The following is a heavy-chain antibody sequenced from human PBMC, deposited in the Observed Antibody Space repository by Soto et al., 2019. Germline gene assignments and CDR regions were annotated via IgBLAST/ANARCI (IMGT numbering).Heavy chain of an antibody. Sequence: PWETLSLTCTLSGGSISSSYYSWGWIRQPPGKGLEWIGSVYYSGSTYYKPSLKSRVTISVDTSKNQFSLKLTSVTAADTAVYYCASAYTSGCYGDFHHWGQGTLVTVYS. CDR2: VYYSGST. V-gene: IGHV4-39*01. CDR1: GGSISSSYYS. D-gene: IGHD6-19*01. J-gene: IGHJ4*02. CDR3: ASAYTSGCYGDFHH.